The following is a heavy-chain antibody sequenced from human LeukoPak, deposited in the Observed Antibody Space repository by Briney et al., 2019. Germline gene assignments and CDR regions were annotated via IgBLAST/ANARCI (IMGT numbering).Heavy chain of an antibody. D-gene: IGHD3-3*01. CDR2: ISYDGGNK. Sequence: GRSLRLSCAASGFTFSSYGMHWVRQAPGKGLEWVAVISYDGGNKYYADSVKGRFTISRDNSKNTLYLQMNSLRAEDTAVYYCAKDHSPYDYDFWSGYLPSLYCYYGMDVWGQGTTVTVSS. J-gene: IGHJ6*02. CDR3: AKDHSPYDYDFWSGYLPSLYCYYGMDV. CDR1: GFTFSSYG. V-gene: IGHV3-30*18.